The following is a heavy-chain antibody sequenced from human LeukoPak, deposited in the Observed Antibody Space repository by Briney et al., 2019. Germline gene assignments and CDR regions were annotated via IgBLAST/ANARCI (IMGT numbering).Heavy chain of an antibody. Sequence: PSETLSLTCTVSGGSISSYYWSWIRQPLGKGLEWIGYIYNSGSTNYNPSLKSRVTISVDTSKKQFSLKLSSVTAADTAVYYCAKGGPEASAGLSWFDPWGQGTLVTVSS. CDR3: AKGGPEASAGLSWFDP. CDR1: GGSISSYY. V-gene: IGHV4-59*01. J-gene: IGHJ5*02. D-gene: IGHD1-14*01. CDR2: IYNSGST.